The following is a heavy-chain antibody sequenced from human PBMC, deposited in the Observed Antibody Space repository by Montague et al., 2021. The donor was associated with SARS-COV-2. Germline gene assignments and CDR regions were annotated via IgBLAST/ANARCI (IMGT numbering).Heavy chain of an antibody. J-gene: IGHJ3*02. CDR3: AKFPQRNYDILIDDAFDI. CDR2: ISWNSGSI. Sequence: SLRLSCAASGFTFDDYAMHWVRQAPGKGLEWVSGISWNSGSIGYADSVKGRFTTSRDNAKNSLYLQMNSLRAEDTALYYCAKFPQRNYDILIDDAFDIWGQGAMVTVSS. CDR1: GFTFDDYA. V-gene: IGHV3-9*01. D-gene: IGHD3-9*01.